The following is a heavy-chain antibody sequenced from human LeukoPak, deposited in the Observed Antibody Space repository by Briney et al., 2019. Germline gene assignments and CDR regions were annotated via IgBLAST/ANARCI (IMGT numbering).Heavy chain of an antibody. CDR3: ARGWGSTSSNYFDP. J-gene: IGHJ5*02. D-gene: IGHD2-2*01. V-gene: IGHV4-61*02. Sequence: PSETLSLTCIVSGDSITSGNFYWSWIRQPAGKGLEWIGRIYGSGGTNYSPSLRSRVTISKDASKNHFSLKLNSVTAADTAVYYCARGWGSTSSNYFDPWGQGTLVIVSS. CDR1: GDSITSGNFY. CDR2: IYGSGGT.